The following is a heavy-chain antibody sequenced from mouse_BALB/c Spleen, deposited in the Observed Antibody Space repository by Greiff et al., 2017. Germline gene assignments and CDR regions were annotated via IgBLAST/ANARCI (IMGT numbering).Heavy chain of an antibody. D-gene: IGHD2-4*01. CDR3: ARSGYYDYAAWFAY. J-gene: IGHJ3*01. Sequence: VKLQESGAELVRPGTSVKISCKASGYTFTNYWLGWVKQRPGHGLEWIGDIYPGGGYTNYNEKFKGKATLTADTSSSTAYMQLSSLTSEDSAVYFCARSGYYDYAAWFAYWGQGTLVTVSA. V-gene: IGHV1-63*02. CDR2: IYPGGGYT. CDR1: GYTFTNYW.